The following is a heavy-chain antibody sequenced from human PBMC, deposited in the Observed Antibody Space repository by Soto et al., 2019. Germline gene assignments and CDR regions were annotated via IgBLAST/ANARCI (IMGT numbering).Heavy chain of an antibody. J-gene: IGHJ4*02. Sequence: DSVKVSCKASGYTFTSYGISWVRQAPGQGLEWMGWISAYNGNTNYAQKLQGRVTMTTDTSTSTAYMELRSLRSDDTAVYYCARVPYGYSSSWYDYWGQGTLVTVSS. CDR3: ARVPYGYSSSWYDY. D-gene: IGHD6-13*01. V-gene: IGHV1-18*01. CDR2: ISAYNGNT. CDR1: GYTFTSYG.